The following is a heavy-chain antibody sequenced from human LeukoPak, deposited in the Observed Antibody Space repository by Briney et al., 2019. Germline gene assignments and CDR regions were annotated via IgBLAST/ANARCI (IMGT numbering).Heavy chain of an antibody. CDR1: GGSISSYY. V-gene: IGHV4-59*01. D-gene: IGHD6-13*01. CDR3: ARDRGGVEWGGSSSWYHPDDAFDI. CDR2: IYYSGST. J-gene: IGHJ3*02. Sequence: SETLSLTCTVSGGSISSYYWSWIRQPPGKGLEWIGYIYYSGSTNYNPSLKSRVTISVDTSKNQFSLKLSSVTAADTAVYYGARDRGGVEWGGSSSWYHPDDAFDIWGQGTMVAVSS.